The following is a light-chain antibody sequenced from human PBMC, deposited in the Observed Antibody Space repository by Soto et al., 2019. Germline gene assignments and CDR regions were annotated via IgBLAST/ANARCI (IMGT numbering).Light chain of an antibody. Sequence: EIVLTQSPGTLSLSPGERATLSCRASQSVSSSYLAWYQQKPGQAPRLLIYGASSRATGIPDRFSGSGSGTDFTLTIGRLEPEDFAVYYCQQYGSPLTFGGRTKVEIK. CDR3: QQYGSPLT. CDR1: QSVSSSY. V-gene: IGKV3-20*01. J-gene: IGKJ4*01. CDR2: GAS.